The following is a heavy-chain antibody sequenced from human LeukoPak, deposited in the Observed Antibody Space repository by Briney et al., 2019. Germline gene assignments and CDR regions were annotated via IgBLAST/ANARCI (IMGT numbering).Heavy chain of an antibody. CDR2: IYYSGST. CDR3: ARGPNYYDSSGLGY. Sequence: SETLSLTCTVSGGSISSYYWSWIRQPPGKGLEWIGYIYYSGSTNYNPFLQSRVTISVDTSKNQFSLKLSSVTAADTAVYYCARGPNYYDSSGLGYWGQGTLVTVSS. V-gene: IGHV4-59*01. D-gene: IGHD3-22*01. J-gene: IGHJ4*02. CDR1: GGSISSYY.